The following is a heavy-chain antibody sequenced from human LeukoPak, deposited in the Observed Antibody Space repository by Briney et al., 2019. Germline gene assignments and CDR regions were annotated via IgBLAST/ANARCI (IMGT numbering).Heavy chain of an antibody. CDR1: GYSFTSYW. CDR3: ARALGYCSSTSCYRWFDP. V-gene: IGHV5-51*01. J-gene: IGHJ5*02. D-gene: IGHD2-2*01. Sequence: GESLKISCQGSGYSFTSYWIGWVRKMPGKGLEWMGIIYPGDSDTRYSPSFQGQVTISADKSIRTAYLQWSSLQASDTAMYYCARALGYCSSTSCYRWFDPWGQGTLVTVSS. CDR2: IYPGDSDT.